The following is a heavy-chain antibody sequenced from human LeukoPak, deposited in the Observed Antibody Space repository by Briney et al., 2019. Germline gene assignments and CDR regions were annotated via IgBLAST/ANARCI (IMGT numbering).Heavy chain of an antibody. CDR2: ISTSSSYI. Sequence: GGSLRLSCAAYGFTFSSYSMNWVRQAPGKGLEWVSFISTSSSYIYYADSVKGRFTISRDNAKNSLYLQMNSLRADDTAVYYCARDDGYNPFDYWGQGTLVTVSS. J-gene: IGHJ4*02. V-gene: IGHV3-21*01. CDR3: ARDDGYNPFDY. CDR1: GFTFSSYS. D-gene: IGHD5-24*01.